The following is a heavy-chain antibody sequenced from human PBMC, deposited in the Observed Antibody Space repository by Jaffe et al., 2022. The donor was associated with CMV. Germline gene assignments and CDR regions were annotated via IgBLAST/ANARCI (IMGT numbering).Heavy chain of an antibody. Sequence: QVQLQESGPGLVKPSETLSLTCTVSGGSISSYYWSWIRQPPGKGLEWIGYIYYSGSTNYNPSLKSRVTISVDTSKNQFSLKLSSVTAADTAVYYCARLLESGYSYGVDYWGQGTLVTVSS. J-gene: IGHJ4*02. D-gene: IGHD5-18*01. CDR1: GGSISSYY. V-gene: IGHV4-59*08. CDR3: ARLLESGYSYGVDY. CDR2: IYYSGST.